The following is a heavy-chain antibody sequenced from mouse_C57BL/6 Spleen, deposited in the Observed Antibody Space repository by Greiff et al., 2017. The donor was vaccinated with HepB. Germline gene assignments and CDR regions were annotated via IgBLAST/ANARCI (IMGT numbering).Heavy chain of an antibody. Sequence: QVQLQQPGAELVKPGASVKLSCKASGYTFTSYWMHWVKQRPGQGLEWIGMIHPNSGSTNYNEKFKSKATLTVDKSSSTAYMQLSSLTSEDSAVYYCARKGRDGSPGYAMDYWGQGTSVTVSS. J-gene: IGHJ4*01. CDR2: IHPNSGST. V-gene: IGHV1-64*01. CDR1: GYTFTSYW. CDR3: ARKGRDGSPGYAMDY. D-gene: IGHD2-3*01.